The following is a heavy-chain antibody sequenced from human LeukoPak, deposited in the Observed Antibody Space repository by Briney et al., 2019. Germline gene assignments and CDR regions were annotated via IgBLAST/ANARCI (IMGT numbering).Heavy chain of an antibody. CDR3: ARGAVDALDY. V-gene: IGHV3-21*01. Sequence: GGSLRLSCAASGFTFSSYSMNWVRQAPGKGLEWVSSISSSSYIYYADSAKGRFTISRDNAKNSLYLQMNSLRAEDTAVYYCARGAVDALDYWGQGTLVTVSS. CDR2: ISSSSYI. J-gene: IGHJ4*02. D-gene: IGHD6-19*01. CDR1: GFTFSSYS.